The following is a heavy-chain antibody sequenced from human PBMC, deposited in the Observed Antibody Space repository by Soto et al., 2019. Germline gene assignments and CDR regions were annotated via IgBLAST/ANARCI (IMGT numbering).Heavy chain of an antibody. CDR2: INPSSGRT. Sequence: RPPVKVSCKASGYTFTSYSMHWVRQAPGQGLGWMGIINPSSGRTSYAQNFQGRVTMTSDTSTSIVYMEMSSLKSEDTAVYYCARDHNFGFILYAMDVWGQGTTVTVSS. D-gene: IGHD2-15*01. V-gene: IGHV1-46*01. J-gene: IGHJ6*02. CDR3: ARDHNFGFILYAMDV. CDR1: GYTFTSYS.